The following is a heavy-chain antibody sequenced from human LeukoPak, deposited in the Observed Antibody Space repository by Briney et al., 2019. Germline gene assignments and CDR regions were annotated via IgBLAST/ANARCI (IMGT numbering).Heavy chain of an antibody. CDR1: GGSISSGGFY. D-gene: IGHD3-16*01. V-gene: IGHV4-31*03. CDR2: IYYSGTT. CDR3: ARAIMGYYFDF. J-gene: IGHJ4*02. Sequence: SQTLSLTCTVSGGSISSGGFYWSWIRQHPGKGLEWLGYIYYSGTTYYNPSLKSRVTFSVDTSKNQFSLKLNPVTAADTALYYCARAIMGYYFDFWGQGTLVTVSS.